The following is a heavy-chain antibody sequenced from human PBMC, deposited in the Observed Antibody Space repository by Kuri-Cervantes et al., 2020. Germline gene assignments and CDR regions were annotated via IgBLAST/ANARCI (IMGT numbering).Heavy chain of an antibody. V-gene: IGHV1-3*01. CDR1: GYSFTSYS. Sequence: ASVKVSCKASGYSFTSYSIHWVRQAPGQRLEWMGWINAANGDIQYSQNFQGRVTVSRDTSASTAYMELRSLRSDDTAVYYCARDLAWVVVAAVWAVDAFDIWGQGTMVTVSS. CDR3: ARDLAWVVVAAVWAVDAFDI. CDR2: INAANGDI. D-gene: IGHD2-15*01. J-gene: IGHJ3*02.